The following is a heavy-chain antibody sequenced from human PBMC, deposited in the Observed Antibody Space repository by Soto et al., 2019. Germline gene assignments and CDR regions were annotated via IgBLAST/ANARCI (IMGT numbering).Heavy chain of an antibody. Sequence: SETLSLTCTVSGGSISTSYYWGWIRQPPGKGLEWIGSIYYSGSTYYNPSLKSRVTISVDTSKNQFSLKLSSVTAADTAVYYCARHDGICSGGSCYSEWFDPWGQGTLVTVSS. CDR3: ARHDGICSGGSCYSEWFDP. V-gene: IGHV4-39*01. D-gene: IGHD2-15*01. CDR1: GGSISTSYY. J-gene: IGHJ5*02. CDR2: IYYSGST.